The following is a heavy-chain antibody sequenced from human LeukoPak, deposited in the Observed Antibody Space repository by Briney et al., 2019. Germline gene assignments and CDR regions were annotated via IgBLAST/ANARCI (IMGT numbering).Heavy chain of an antibody. D-gene: IGHD5-24*01. CDR1: GFTFSAFR. CDR2: ISSSGMYI. CDR3: ARDRGMATIDRGGAIDF. J-gene: IGHJ3*01. V-gene: IGHV3-21*01. Sequence: PGGSLRLSCAASGFTFSAFRMNWVRQAPGKGLEWVSYISSSGMYIYYTDSVKGRFAVSRDNDKKLVYLEMTSLRVEDTAVYYCARDRGMATIDRGGAIDFWGQGTAVSVSS.